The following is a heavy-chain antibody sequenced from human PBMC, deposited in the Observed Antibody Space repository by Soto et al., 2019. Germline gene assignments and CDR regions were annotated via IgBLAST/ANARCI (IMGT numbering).Heavy chain of an antibody. Sequence: GASVKVSCKASGYTFTSYAMHWVRQAPGQRLEWMGWINAGNGNTKCSQKFQDRVTITRDTSASTAYMELSSLRSEDTAVYYRARGESVVGDYWGQGTLVTVSS. CDR2: INAGNGNT. J-gene: IGHJ4*02. V-gene: IGHV1-3*01. CDR1: GYTFTSYA. D-gene: IGHD2-15*01. CDR3: ARGESVVGDY.